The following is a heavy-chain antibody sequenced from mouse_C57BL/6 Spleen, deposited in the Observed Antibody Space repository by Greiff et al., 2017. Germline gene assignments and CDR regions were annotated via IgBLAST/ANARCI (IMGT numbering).Heavy chain of an antibody. CDR3: ARQSYDYDGGPWFAY. D-gene: IGHD2-4*01. CDR2: INSDGGST. V-gene: IGHV5-2*01. J-gene: IGHJ3*01. Sequence: EVQVVESGGGLVQPGESLKLSCESNEYEFPSHDMSWVRKTPEKRLELVAAINSDGGSTYYPDTMERRFIISRDNTKKTLYLQMSSLRSEDTALYYCARQSYDYDGGPWFAYWGQGTLVTVSA. CDR1: EYEFPSHD.